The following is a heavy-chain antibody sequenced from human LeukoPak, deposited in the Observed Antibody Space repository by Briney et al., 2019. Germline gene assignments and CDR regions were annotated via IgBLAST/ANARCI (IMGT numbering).Heavy chain of an antibody. CDR3: AKFATTVTTRGNFDY. CDR2: ITSNGAAT. Sequence: GGSLRLSCAASGFTFRNYAMTWVRQTPGQGLKWVSAITSNGAATLYAESVQGRFTISRDNSRDTLHLEMNSLRTEDTAVYYCAKFATTVTTRGNFDYWGQGTLVTVSS. J-gene: IGHJ4*02. V-gene: IGHV3-23*01. CDR1: GFTFRNYA. D-gene: IGHD4-17*01.